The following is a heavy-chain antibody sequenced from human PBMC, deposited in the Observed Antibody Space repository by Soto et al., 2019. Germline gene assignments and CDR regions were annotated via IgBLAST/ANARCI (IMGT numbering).Heavy chain of an antibody. V-gene: IGHV1-18*01. D-gene: IGHD4-17*01. CDR2: ISAHNGNT. J-gene: IGHJ4*02. CDR1: GYAFTTYG. CDR3: ARGTYGDY. Sequence: QVHLVQSGAEVKKPGASVKVSCKGSGYAFTTYGITWVRQAPGQGLECMGWISAHNGNTNYAQKLQGGVTTTRDTSTSTAYMELRSLRSEDPAVDYCARGTYGDYWGQGALVTVSS.